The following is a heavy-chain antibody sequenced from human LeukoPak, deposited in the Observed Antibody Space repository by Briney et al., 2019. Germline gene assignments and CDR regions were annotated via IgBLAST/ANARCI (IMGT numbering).Heavy chain of an antibody. CDR2: ISYDGRSK. Sequence: GGSLRLSCAASGSTFSSYGMHWVRQAPGKGLEWVAVISYDGRSKYYADSVKGRFTISRDNSKSTLNLQMNSLRAEDTAVYYCARERTVMVSREFDYWGQGTLVIVSS. V-gene: IGHV3-30*03. CDR3: ARERTVMVSREFDY. J-gene: IGHJ4*02. D-gene: IGHD5-18*01. CDR1: GSTFSSYG.